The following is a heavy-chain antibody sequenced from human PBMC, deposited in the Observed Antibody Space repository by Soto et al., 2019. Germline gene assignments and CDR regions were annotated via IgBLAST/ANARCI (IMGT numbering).Heavy chain of an antibody. CDR2: ISGYNGNT. D-gene: IGHD3-22*01. CDR1: GYTFTNYG. CDR3: ARDNYERSGYFDY. V-gene: IGHV1-18*04. J-gene: IGHJ4*02. Sequence: QLVQSGAEVKKPGASVKVSCKPSGYTFTNYGISWVRQAPGQGLKWMGWISGYNGNTNYAQKVQGRVTMTTDPSTRTAYMELRSLRSDDTAVYYCARDNYERSGYFDYWGQGTRVTVSS.